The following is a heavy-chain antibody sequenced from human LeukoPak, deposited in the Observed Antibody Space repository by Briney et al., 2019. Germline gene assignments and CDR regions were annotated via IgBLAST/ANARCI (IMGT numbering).Heavy chain of an antibody. D-gene: IGHD4-11*01. CDR2: IYYSGST. Sequence: SQTLSLTCTVSGGSVSSSSYYCGWIRHPPGKGLEWIGSIYYSGSTYYNPSLKSRVTISVDTSKNQFSLKLSSVTAADTAVYYCARAAVTTPANWFDPWGQGTLVTVSS. CDR3: ARAAVTTPANWFDP. V-gene: IGHV4-39*07. CDR1: GGSVSSSSYY. J-gene: IGHJ5*02.